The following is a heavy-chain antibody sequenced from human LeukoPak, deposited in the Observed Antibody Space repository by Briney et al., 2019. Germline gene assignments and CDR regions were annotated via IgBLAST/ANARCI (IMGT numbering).Heavy chain of an antibody. CDR3: AREGIAAAGPDY. V-gene: IGHV4-59*12. J-gene: IGHJ4*02. D-gene: IGHD6-13*01. CDR1: GGSISSYY. Sequence: PSETLSLTCTVSGGSISSYYWSWIRQPPGKGLEWIGYIYYSGSTNYNPSLKSRVTISVDTSKNQFSLKLSSVTAADTAVYYCAREGIAAAGPDYWGQGTLVTVSS. CDR2: IYYSGST.